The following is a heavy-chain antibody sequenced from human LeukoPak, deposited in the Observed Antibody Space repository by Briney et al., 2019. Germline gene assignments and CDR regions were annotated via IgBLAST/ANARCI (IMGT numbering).Heavy chain of an antibody. CDR1: GGTFSSYA. J-gene: IGHJ4*02. V-gene: IGHV1-69*13. D-gene: IGHD6-19*01. CDR3: ARAGIAVAGVLYY. Sequence: SVEVSCKASGGTFSSYAISWVRQAPGQGLEWMGGIIPIFGTANYAQKFQGRVTITADESTSTAYMELSSLRSEDTAVYYCARAGIAVAGVLYYWGQGTLVTVSS. CDR2: IIPIFGTA.